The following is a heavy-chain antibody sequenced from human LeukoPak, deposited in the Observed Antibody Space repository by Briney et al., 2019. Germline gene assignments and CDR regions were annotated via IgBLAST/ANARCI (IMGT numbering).Heavy chain of an antibody. J-gene: IGHJ4*02. CDR1: GFTFSSYA. CDR2: VSGSDGST. CDR3: AKGYSSSSPVDY. Sequence: PGGSLRLSCAASGFTFSSYAMSWVRQAPGKGLEWVSAVSGSDGSTYYADSVKGRFTISRDNSKNTLYLQMNSLRAEDTAVYYCAKGYSSSSPVDYWGQGTLVTVSS. V-gene: IGHV3-23*01. D-gene: IGHD6-6*01.